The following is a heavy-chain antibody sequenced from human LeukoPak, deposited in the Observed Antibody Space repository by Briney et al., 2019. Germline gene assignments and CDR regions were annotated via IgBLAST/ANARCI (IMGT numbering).Heavy chain of an antibody. CDR1: GGSITSYY. Sequence: AETLSLTCTVSGGSITSYYWAWLRQPPGKGLEWIGYIYYSGYSNYNPSLKSRVSMSVDTSKNQFSLKLTSVTAADTAVYYCARHSIASDGARLLDYWGRGTLVTVSS. CDR3: ARHSIASDGARLLDY. D-gene: IGHD2-21*01. V-gene: IGHV4-59*08. J-gene: IGHJ4*02. CDR2: IYYSGYS.